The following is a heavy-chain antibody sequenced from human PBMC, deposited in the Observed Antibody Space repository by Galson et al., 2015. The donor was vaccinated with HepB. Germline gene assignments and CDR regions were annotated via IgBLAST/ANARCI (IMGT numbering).Heavy chain of an antibody. CDR2: IIPIFGTA. Sequence: SVKVSCKASGGTFSSYAISWVRQAPGQGLEWMGGIIPIFGTANYAQKFQGRVTITADESTSTAYMELSSLRSEDTAVYYCARDGGSYYDPMDYWGQGTLVTVSS. J-gene: IGHJ4*02. V-gene: IGHV1-69*13. CDR3: ARDGGSYYDPMDY. CDR1: GGTFSSYA. D-gene: IGHD1-26*01.